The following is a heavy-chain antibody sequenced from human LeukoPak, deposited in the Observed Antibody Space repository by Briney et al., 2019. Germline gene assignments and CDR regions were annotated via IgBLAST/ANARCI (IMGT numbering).Heavy chain of an antibody. V-gene: IGHV3-64*01. D-gene: IGHD6-25*01. CDR1: GFTFSAFS. Sequence: GGSLRLSCVASGFTFSAFSMHWVRQAPGKGLESVSAISSDGGSTYYANSVRGRFTVSRDNSKNTLYLQMGSLRAEDMAVYYCAREGPPGGTWFDYWGQGTLVAVSS. CDR2: ISSDGGST. CDR3: AREGPPGGTWFDY. J-gene: IGHJ4*02.